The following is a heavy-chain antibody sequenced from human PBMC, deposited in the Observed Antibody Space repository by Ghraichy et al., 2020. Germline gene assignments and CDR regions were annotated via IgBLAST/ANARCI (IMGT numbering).Heavy chain of an antibody. V-gene: IGHV4-34*01. J-gene: IGHJ5*02. D-gene: IGHD6-13*01. Sequence: SETLSLTCGVSGGPSSDYYWSWIRQPPGKGLEWIGEINHSGSTNYNTSLKSRVIMSIDTSKNRVSLKLRSVTAADTAVYYCARLSRGSRQNGWFDPWGQGTLVTVSS. CDR1: GGPSSDYY. CDR2: INHSGST. CDR3: ARLSRGSRQNGWFDP.